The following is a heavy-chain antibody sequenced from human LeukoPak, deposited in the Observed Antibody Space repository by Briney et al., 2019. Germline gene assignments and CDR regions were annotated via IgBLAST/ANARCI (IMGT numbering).Heavy chain of an antibody. CDR1: GFTFSSYA. CDR2: ISGSGGST. V-gene: IGHV3-23*01. CDR3: AKAGVGATYYYYYYGMDV. J-gene: IGHJ6*02. D-gene: IGHD1-26*01. Sequence: GGSLRLSCAASGFTFSSYAMSWVRQAPGKGLEWVSAISGSGGSTYYADSVKGRFTISRDNSKNTLYLQMNSLRAEDTAVYYCAKAGVGATYYYYYYGMDVWGQGTTVTVSS.